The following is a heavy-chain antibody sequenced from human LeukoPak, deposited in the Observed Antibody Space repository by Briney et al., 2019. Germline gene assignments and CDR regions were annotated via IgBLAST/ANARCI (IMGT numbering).Heavy chain of an antibody. Sequence: PGGSPRLSCAASGFTVSSNYMSWVRQAPGKGLEWVSVIYSGGSTYYADSVKGRFTISRDNSKNTLYLQMNSLRAEDTAVYYCATKIAVATDYWGQGTLVTVSS. V-gene: IGHV3-66*01. J-gene: IGHJ4*02. D-gene: IGHD6-19*01. CDR1: GFTVSSNY. CDR2: IYSGGST. CDR3: ATKIAVATDY.